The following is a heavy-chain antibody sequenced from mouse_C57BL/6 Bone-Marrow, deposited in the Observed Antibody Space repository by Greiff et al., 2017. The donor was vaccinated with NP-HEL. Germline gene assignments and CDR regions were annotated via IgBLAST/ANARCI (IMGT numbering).Heavy chain of an antibody. CDR2: IHPNSGST. CDR1: GYTFTSYW. J-gene: IGHJ1*03. V-gene: IGHV1-64*01. CDR3: ARNSNWYFDV. Sequence: QVHVKQSGAELVKPGASVKLSCKASGYTFTSYWMHWVKQRPGQGLEWIGMIHPNSGSTNYNEKFKSKATLTVDKSSSTAYMQLSSLTSEDSAVYYCARNSNWYFDVWGTGTTVTVSS. D-gene: IGHD2-5*01.